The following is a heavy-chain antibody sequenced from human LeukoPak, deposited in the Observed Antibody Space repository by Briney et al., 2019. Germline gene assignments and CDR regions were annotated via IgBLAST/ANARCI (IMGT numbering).Heavy chain of an antibody. CDR1: GFTFSSYS. CDR2: ISSCSSTT. V-gene: IGHV3-48*04. CDR3: ARDRSSSWPTFAY. Sequence: PGRSLRLSCAASGFTFSSYSMNWVRQAPGQGLEWVSYISSCSSTTYYADSVKGRFTISRDNAKNSLYLQMNSPRAEATAVYYCARDRSSSWPTFAYWGQGTLVTVSS. D-gene: IGHD6-13*01. J-gene: IGHJ4*02.